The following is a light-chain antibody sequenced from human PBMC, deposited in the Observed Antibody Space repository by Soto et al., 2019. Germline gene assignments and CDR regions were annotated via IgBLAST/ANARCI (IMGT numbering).Light chain of an antibody. Sequence: EIVLTQSPGTLSLSPGERATLSCRASQSVSSTYLAWYQQQPGQAPRLLIYGASNWATGIPDRFSGSGSGTDFTLTISRLEPEDFAVYYCQQYGSSSWTFGQGTKVEIK. CDR2: GAS. V-gene: IGKV3-20*01. CDR3: QQYGSSSWT. CDR1: QSVSSTY. J-gene: IGKJ1*01.